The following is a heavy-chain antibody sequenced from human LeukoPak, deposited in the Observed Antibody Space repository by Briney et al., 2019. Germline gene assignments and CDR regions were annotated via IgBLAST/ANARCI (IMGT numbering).Heavy chain of an antibody. CDR1: GYTFTSYG. D-gene: IGHD3-9*01. Sequence: ASVKVSCKAFGYTFTSYGISWVRQAPGQGLEWMGWISAYNGNTNYAQKLQGRVTMTTDTSTSTAYMELRSLRSDDTAVYYCARRNGDYDILTGLEDYWGQGTLVTVSS. V-gene: IGHV1-18*01. CDR3: ARRNGDYDILTGLEDY. CDR2: ISAYNGNT. J-gene: IGHJ4*02.